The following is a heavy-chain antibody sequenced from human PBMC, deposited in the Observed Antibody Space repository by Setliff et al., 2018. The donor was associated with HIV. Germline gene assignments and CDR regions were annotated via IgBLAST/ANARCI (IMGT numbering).Heavy chain of an antibody. CDR3: ARHDGTYCGGDCYLLGYFDL. CDR2: IYHSGST. Sequence: ASETLSLTCAVSGGSIISSNWWSWVRQPPGKGLEWIGSIYHSGSTYYNPSLKSRVTISVDTSKNQFSLKLSSVTAADTAVYYCARHDGTYCGGDCYLLGYFDLWGRGTLVTVSS. V-gene: IGHV4-4*02. CDR1: GGSIISSNW. J-gene: IGHJ2*01. D-gene: IGHD2-21*02.